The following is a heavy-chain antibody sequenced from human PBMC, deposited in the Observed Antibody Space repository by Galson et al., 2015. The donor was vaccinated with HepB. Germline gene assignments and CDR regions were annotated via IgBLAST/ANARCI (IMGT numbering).Heavy chain of an antibody. CDR2: IWYDGSNK. D-gene: IGHD4-17*01. CDR3: ARDLRTTVTNLDY. V-gene: IGHV3-33*01. Sequence: SLRLSCAASGFTFSSYGMHWVRQAPGKGLEWVAVIWYDGSNKYYADSVKGRFTISRDNSKNTLYLQMNSLRAEDTAVYYCARDLRTTVTNLDYWGQGTLVTVSS. CDR1: GFTFSSYG. J-gene: IGHJ4*02.